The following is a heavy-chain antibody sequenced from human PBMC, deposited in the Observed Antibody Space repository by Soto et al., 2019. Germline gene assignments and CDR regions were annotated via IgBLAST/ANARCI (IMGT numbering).Heavy chain of an antibody. V-gene: IGHV4-4*02. CDR1: SGSISTSNW. CDR3: ARDSLRVTDAFDI. D-gene: IGHD2-21*02. Sequence: SETLSLTCAVSSGSISTSNWWSWVRQPPGKGLEWIGNIYHTGSTNYNPSLKSRVTISIDKSKNQFSLNLNSVTAADTAVYYCARDSLRVTDAFDIWGQGTMVTVSS. CDR2: IYHTGST. J-gene: IGHJ3*02.